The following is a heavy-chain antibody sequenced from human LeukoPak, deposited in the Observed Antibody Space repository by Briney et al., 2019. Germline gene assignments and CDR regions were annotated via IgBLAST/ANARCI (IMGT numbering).Heavy chain of an antibody. CDR1: GFTFSSYA. D-gene: IGHD5-18*01. CDR3: AKRIQSAMAMGY. V-gene: IGHV3-23*01. Sequence: AGGSLRLSCAASGFTFSSYAMSWVRQAPGKGLEWVSAISDSGGSTYYADSVKGRFTISRDNSKNTLYLQMNSLRAEDTAVYYCAKRIQSAMAMGYWGQGTLVTVSS. CDR2: ISDSGGST. J-gene: IGHJ4*02.